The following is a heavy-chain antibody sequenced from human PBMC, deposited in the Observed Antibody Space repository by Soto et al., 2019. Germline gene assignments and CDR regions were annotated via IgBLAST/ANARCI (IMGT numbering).Heavy chain of an antibody. J-gene: IGHJ4*02. CDR2: INPNSGGT. CDR1: RCTFTGYY. D-gene: IGHD4-17*01. CDR3: ARGVEETHYYGDRIHWRWGEYCFDF. Sequence: GASVKPSSKSRRCTFTGYYMQSLRHSPGQWLEWIVLINPNSGGTNYAQKFQGWVTMTRDTSISTAYMELSRLRSDDTAVYYCARGVEETHYYGDRIHWRWGEYCFDFWGQGTLVTVSS. V-gene: IGHV1-2*04.